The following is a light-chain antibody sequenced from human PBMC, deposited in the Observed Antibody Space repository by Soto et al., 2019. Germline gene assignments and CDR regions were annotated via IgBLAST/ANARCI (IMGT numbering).Light chain of an antibody. CDR3: QQYGSSPPYS. V-gene: IGKV3-11*01. CDR2: DAS. J-gene: IGKJ2*03. Sequence: ETVLTQSPATLSLSPGERAILSCRASQTVYNSLAWYQQKPGQAPRLLIYDASNRATGVPGRFSGSGSGTDFTLTISSLEPEDFAVYYCQQYGSSPPYSFGQGTKLEIK. CDR1: QTVYNS.